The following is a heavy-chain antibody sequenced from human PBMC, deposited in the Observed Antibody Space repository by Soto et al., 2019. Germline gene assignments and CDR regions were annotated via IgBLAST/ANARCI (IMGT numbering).Heavy chain of an antibody. CDR3: ARGRYGNPHYFDY. J-gene: IGHJ4*02. V-gene: IGHV1-69*02. Sequence: QVQLVQSGAEVKKPGSSVKVSCKASGGTFSSYTISWVRQAPGQGLEWMGRIIPILGIANYAQKFQGRVTITADKSTSTAYMELSSLRSEDTAVYYCARGRYGNPHYFDYWGQGILVTVSS. D-gene: IGHD2-15*01. CDR1: GGTFSSYT. CDR2: IIPILGIA.